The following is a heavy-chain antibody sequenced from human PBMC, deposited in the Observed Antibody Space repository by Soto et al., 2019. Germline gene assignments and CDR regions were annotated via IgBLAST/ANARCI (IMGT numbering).Heavy chain of an antibody. Sequence: PXGSLRLSFAASGFTFSNYCMHWVRQAPGKGLVWVSRINSDGSYTTYADSVKGRFTISRDNAKNTLYLQMNSLRAEDTAVYYCARDSPGTFRQSDYVYFDYWGQGTLVTVSS. CDR2: INSDGSYT. D-gene: IGHD4-17*01. J-gene: IGHJ4*02. V-gene: IGHV3-74*01. CDR1: GFTFSNYC. CDR3: ARDSPGTFRQSDYVYFDY.